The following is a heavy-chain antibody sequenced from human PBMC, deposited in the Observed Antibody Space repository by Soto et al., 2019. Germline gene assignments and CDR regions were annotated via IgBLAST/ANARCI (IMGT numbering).Heavy chain of an antibody. D-gene: IGHD5-12*01. CDR2: IYYSGST. V-gene: IGHV4-30-4*01. J-gene: IGHJ6*02. CDR3: ARRAEGYSGYDYFYYGMDV. Sequence: QVQLQESGPGLVKPSQTLSLTCTVSGGSISSGDYYWSWIRQPPGKGLEWIGYIYYSGSTYYNPSLKSRVTIPVDTSKNQFSLKLSSVTAADTAVYYCARRAEGYSGYDYFYYGMDVWGQGTTVTVSS. CDR1: GGSISSGDYY.